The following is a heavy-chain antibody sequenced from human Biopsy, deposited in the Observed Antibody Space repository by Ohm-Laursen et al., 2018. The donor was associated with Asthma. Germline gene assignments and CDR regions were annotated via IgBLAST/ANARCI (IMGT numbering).Heavy chain of an antibody. J-gene: IGHJ1*01. D-gene: IGHD3-3*02. CDR2: IKHDGSEK. CDR1: GFTFGDYW. V-gene: IGHV3-7*01. CDR3: ARTFHFWSPYHAEHYQL. Sequence: SLRLSCAASGFTFGDYWMSWVRQVPGKGLEWVVNIKHDGSEKNHVYSLKGRFTISRDNAKNSLYLQMNSLRAEDTAVYYCARTFHFWSPYHAEHYQLWGQGTLVTVSS.